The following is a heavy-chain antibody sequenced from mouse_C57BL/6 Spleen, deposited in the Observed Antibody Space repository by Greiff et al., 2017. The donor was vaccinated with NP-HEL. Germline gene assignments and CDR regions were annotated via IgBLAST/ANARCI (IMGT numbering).Heavy chain of an antibody. CDR2: ISSGSSTI. CDR1: GFTFSDYG. V-gene: IGHV5-17*01. D-gene: IGHD1-1*01. J-gene: IGHJ1*03. Sequence: EVKVEESGGGLVKPGGSLKLSCAASGFTFSDYGMHWVRQAPEKGLEWVAYISSGSSTIYYADTVKGRFTISRDNAKNTLFLQMTSLRSEDTAMYYCARNYYGSSPWYFDVWGTGTTVTVSS. CDR3: ARNYYGSSPWYFDV.